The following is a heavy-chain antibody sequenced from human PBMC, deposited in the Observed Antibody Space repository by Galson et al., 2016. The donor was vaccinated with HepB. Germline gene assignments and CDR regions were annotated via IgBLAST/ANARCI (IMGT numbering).Heavy chain of an antibody. J-gene: IGHJ6*02. CDR1: GFTFSNYA. D-gene: IGHD5-18*01. CDR2: ISGSGVGR. CDR3: AKDQGYSYASGYGMDL. V-gene: IGHV3-23*01. Sequence: SLRLSCAVSGFTFSNYAMSWVRQAPGKGLEWLSAISGSGVGRYYADSPKGRFTISRDNSKNTPYLQMNSLRAEDTAIYYCAKDQGYSYASGYGMDLWGQGTTVTVSS.